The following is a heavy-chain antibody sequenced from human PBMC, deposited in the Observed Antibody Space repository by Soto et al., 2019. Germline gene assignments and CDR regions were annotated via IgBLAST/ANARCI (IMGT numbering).Heavy chain of an antibody. CDR1: GYNFMRYG. D-gene: IGHD1-26*01. Sequence: QVQLVQSGAEVKKPGASVKVSCKASGYNFMRYGFTWVRQAPGQGLEWMGWINVDNGETKYPQKIQGRVTMTTDTSTSTVYMELRSLTPDDTAVYYCARWISGGYSAWFDPWGPGTLVTVSS. V-gene: IGHV1-18*04. J-gene: IGHJ5*02. CDR3: ARWISGGYSAWFDP. CDR2: INVDNGET.